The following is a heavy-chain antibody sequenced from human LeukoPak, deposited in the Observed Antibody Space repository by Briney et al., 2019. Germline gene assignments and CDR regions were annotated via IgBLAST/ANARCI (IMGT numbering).Heavy chain of an antibody. CDR3: ATRVKFGEPFDY. J-gene: IGHJ4*02. D-gene: IGHD3-10*01. Sequence: ASVKVSCKVSGYTLTELSMHWVRQAPGKGLELMGGFDPEDGETIYSQKFQGRVTMTEDTSTDTAYMELSSLRSEDTAVYYCATRVKFGEPFDYWGQGTLVTVSS. CDR1: GYTLTELS. V-gene: IGHV1-24*01. CDR2: FDPEDGET.